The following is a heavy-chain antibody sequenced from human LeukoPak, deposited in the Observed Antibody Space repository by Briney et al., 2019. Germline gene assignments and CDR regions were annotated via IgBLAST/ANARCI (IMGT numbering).Heavy chain of an antibody. J-gene: IGHJ4*02. CDR2: IIPILGIA. CDR1: GGTFSSYA. V-gene: IGHV1-69*04. D-gene: IGHD6-19*01. Sequence: SVKVSCKASGGTFSSYAISWVRQAPGQGLEWMGRIIPILGIANYAQKFQGRVTITADKSTSTAYMELSSLRSEDTAVYYCVRDLGSGWLDYWGQGTLVTVSS. CDR3: VRDLGSGWLDY.